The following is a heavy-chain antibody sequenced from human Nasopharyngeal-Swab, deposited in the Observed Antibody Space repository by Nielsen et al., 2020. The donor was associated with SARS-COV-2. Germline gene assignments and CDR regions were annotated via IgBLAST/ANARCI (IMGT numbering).Heavy chain of an antibody. V-gene: IGHV1-69*01. CDR3: ARPHRRLTSYYYYGMDV. Sequence: WVRQAPGQGLEWMGGIIPIFGTANYAQKFQDRVTITADESTSTAYMELSSLRSEDTAVYYCARPHRRLTSYYYYGMDVWGQGTTVTVSS. J-gene: IGHJ6*02. D-gene: IGHD1-1*01. CDR2: IIPIFGTA.